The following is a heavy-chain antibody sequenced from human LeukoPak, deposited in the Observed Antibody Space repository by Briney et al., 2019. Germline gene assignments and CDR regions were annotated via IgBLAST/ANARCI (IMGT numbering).Heavy chain of an antibody. D-gene: IGHD3-22*01. CDR3: AGSRYYYDSSGYSNFDY. Sequence: GASVKVSCKASGGTFSSYAISWVQQAPGQGLEWMGGIIPIFGTANYAQKFQGRVTITADKSTSTAYMELSSLRSEDTAVYYCAGSRYYYDSSGYSNFDYWGQGTLVTVSS. CDR1: GGTFSSYA. CDR2: IIPIFGTA. J-gene: IGHJ4*02. V-gene: IGHV1-69*06.